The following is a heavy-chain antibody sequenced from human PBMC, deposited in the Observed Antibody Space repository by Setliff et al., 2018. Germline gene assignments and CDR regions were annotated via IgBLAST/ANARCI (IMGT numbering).Heavy chain of an antibody. Sequence: PSETLSLTCGASGGTFSDCFWTWIRQSPGKGLEWIGEINHSGSSNYNPSVHFNQSLKSRVTMSVDKSKNHFSLELTSVTAVDTAVYYCARGGGGYHAASWGQGILVTVSS. V-gene: IGHV4-34*01. J-gene: IGHJ5*02. CDR3: ARGGGGYHAAS. CDR2: INHSGSS. CDR1: GGTFSDCF. D-gene: IGHD2-2*01.